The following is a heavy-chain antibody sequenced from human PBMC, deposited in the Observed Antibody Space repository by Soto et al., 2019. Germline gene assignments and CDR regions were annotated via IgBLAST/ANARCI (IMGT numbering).Heavy chain of an antibody. CDR2: IWYDGSNK. J-gene: IGHJ3*02. CDR1: GFTFSSYG. V-gene: IGHV3-33*01. CDR3: ARVRFSALDAFDI. Sequence: QVQLVESGGGVVQPGRSLRLSCAASGFTFSSYGMHWVRQAPGKGLEWVAVIWYDGSNKYYADSVKGRFTISRDNSKNTLYLQMNSLRAEDTAVYYCARVRFSALDAFDICGQGTMVTVSS. D-gene: IGHD3-10*01.